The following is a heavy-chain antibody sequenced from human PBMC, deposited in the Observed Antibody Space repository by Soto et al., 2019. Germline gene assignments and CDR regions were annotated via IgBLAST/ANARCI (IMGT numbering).Heavy chain of an antibody. D-gene: IGHD2-15*01. CDR3: ASGGMVVAAKLTTPFDY. CDR1: GYTFTSYY. J-gene: IGHJ4*02. Sequence: EASVKVSCKASGYTFTSYYMHWVRQAPGQGLEWMGIVNPSGGSTSYAQKFQGRVTMTRDTSTSTVYMELSSLRSEDTAVYYCASGGMVVAAKLTTPFDYWGQGTLVTVSS. V-gene: IGHV1-46*03. CDR2: VNPSGGST.